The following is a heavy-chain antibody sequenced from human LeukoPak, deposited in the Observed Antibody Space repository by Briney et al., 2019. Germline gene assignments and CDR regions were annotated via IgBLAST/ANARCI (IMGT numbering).Heavy chain of an antibody. J-gene: IGHJ5*02. D-gene: IGHD3-3*01. CDR2: IYYSGGT. Sequence: SETLSLTCTVSGGSISSSSYYWGWIRQPPGKGLEWIGSIYYSGGTYYNPSLKSRVTISVDTSKNQFSLKLSSVTAADTAVYYCANLRFRRWFDPWGQGTLVTVSS. V-gene: IGHV4-39*01. CDR3: ANLRFRRWFDP. CDR1: GGSISSSSYY.